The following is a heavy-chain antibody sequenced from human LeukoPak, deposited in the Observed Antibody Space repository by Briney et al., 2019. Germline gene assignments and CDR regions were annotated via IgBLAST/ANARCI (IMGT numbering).Heavy chain of an antibody. J-gene: IGHJ4*02. CDR2: IFHTGST. V-gene: IGHV4-38-2*01. Sequence: PSETLSLTCAVSGYSISTGYLWGWIRQSPGQGLEWIGSIFHTGSTSYNPSFKRRATLSVDTSKNEFSLKLTSVNATDTAIYYCASPRGTYIDYWGQGILVTVSS. CDR3: ASPRGTYIDY. D-gene: IGHD3-16*01. CDR1: GYSISTGYL.